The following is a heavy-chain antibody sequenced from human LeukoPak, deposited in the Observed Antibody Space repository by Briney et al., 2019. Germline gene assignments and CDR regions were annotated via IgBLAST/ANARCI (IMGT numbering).Heavy chain of an antibody. CDR2: IYPGDSDT. D-gene: IGHD6-19*01. CDR3: ARQGPKDILSGSSGWYGWGSYYYYGMDV. V-gene: IGHV5-51*01. J-gene: IGHJ6*02. Sequence: GESLKISCKGSGYSFTSYWLGWVRQMPGKGLEWMGIIYPGDSDTRYSPSFQGQVTISADKSISTAYLQWSSLKASDTAMYYCARQGPKDILSGSSGWYGWGSYYYYGMDVWGQGTTVTVSS. CDR1: GYSFTSYW.